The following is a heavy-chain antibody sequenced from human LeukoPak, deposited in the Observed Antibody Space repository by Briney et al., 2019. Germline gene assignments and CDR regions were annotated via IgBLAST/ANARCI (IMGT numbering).Heavy chain of an antibody. CDR3: AKDDAWIRFGE. Sequence: GGSLRLSCAASGFTFSSHGMNWVRQAPGKGLEWVSGISPSGDITYYADSVKGRFTISRDNSKNTLHLEVISLTAEDTAVYYCAKDDAWIRFGEWSQGTLVTVSS. CDR1: GFTFSSHG. V-gene: IGHV3-23*01. D-gene: IGHD3-10*01. CDR2: ISPSGDIT. J-gene: IGHJ4*02.